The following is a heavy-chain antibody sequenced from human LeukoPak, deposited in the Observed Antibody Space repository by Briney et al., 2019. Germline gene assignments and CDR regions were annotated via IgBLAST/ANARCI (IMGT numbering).Heavy chain of an antibody. CDR2: INANGGST. D-gene: IGHD5-18*01. Sequence: ASLKISCKASGYTFTNYYIHWVRQARGQGVEGLGLINANGGSTGYAQRFQGRVTVTPDTSTRTAYMELRSLRSEDTAACYCVGGYSNSGPADYWGPGTLVTASS. CDR3: VGGYSNSGPADY. V-gene: IGHV1-46*01. CDR1: GYTFTNYY. J-gene: IGHJ4*02.